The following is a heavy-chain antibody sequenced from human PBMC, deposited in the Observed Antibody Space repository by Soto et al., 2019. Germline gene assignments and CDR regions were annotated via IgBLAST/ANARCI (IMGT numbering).Heavy chain of an antibody. D-gene: IGHD2-15*01. CDR1: GFTFISYG. CDR2: INSDGIST. V-gene: IGHV3-74*01. CDR3: ARDGGYRSEGPIDY. J-gene: IGHJ4*02. Sequence: GGSLRLSCAASGFTFISYGMHWVRQAPGKGLVWVSRINSDGISTSYADSVKGRFTISRDNAKNTLYLQMNSLRAEDTAVYYCARDGGYRSEGPIDYWGQRTLVTVSS.